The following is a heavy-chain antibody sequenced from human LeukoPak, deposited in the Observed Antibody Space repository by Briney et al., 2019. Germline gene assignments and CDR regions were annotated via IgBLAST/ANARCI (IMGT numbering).Heavy chain of an antibody. CDR1: GGSISSHF. V-gene: IGHV4-59*11. CDR2: IHYSGNT. CDR3: ARDFLECSRASCLNWFDP. Sequence: PSETLSLTRTVSGGSISSHFWTWIRQPPGKGLEWIGYIHYSGNTNYNPSLKSRLSISVDTSKNEFSLKLTSVTAADTAVYYCARDFLECSRASCLNWFDPWGQGTLVTVSS. D-gene: IGHD2-2*01. J-gene: IGHJ5*02.